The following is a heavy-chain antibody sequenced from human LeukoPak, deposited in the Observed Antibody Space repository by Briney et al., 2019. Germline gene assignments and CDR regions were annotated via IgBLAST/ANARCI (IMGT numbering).Heavy chain of an antibody. CDR2: IKQDGSEK. CDR1: GFTFSSYW. CDR3: AKDIMVRGAVTFDY. Sequence: GGSLRLSCAASGFTFSSYWMSWVRQAPGKGLEWVANIKQDGSEKYYVDSVKGRFTISRDNAKNSLYLQMNSLRAEDTAVYYCAKDIMVRGAVTFDYWGQGTLVTVSS. V-gene: IGHV3-7*03. J-gene: IGHJ4*02. D-gene: IGHD3-10*01.